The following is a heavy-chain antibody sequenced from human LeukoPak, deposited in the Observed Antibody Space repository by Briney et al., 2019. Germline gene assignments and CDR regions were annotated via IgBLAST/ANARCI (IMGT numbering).Heavy chain of an antibody. J-gene: IGHJ4*02. CDR1: GFTFSSYA. CDR3: AKNQLVTVYFDY. D-gene: IGHD6-13*01. Sequence: GGSLRLSCAASGFTFSSYAMSWVRQAPGKGLERVSAISGSGGSTYYADSVKGRFTISRDNSRNTLYLQMSSLRAEDTAVYYCAKNQLVTVYFDYWGQGTLVTVSS. CDR2: ISGSGGST. V-gene: IGHV3-23*01.